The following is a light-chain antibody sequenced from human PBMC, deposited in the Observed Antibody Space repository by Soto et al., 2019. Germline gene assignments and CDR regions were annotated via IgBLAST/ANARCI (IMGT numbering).Light chain of an antibody. CDR1: QSVASN. CDR2: GAS. Sequence: EIVMTQSPASLSVSTGDGATLSCRASQSVASNVAWYQQKPGQGPRLLIHGASTRAVGVPARFSGSGSGTDFTLTISSLQSEDFAVYYCQQYHNWPPQYTFGQGTKLQIK. CDR3: QQYHNWPPQYT. J-gene: IGKJ2*01. V-gene: IGKV3-15*01.